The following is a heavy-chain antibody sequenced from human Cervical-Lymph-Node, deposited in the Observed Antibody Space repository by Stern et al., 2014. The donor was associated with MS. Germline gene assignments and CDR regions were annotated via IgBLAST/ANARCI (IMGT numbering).Heavy chain of an antibody. CDR1: GDSISSSY. D-gene: IGHD1-26*01. V-gene: IGHV4-59*01. CDR2: TFHSGNT. CDR3: AREGGSHSAGYFDL. Sequence: QVQLQESGPRLVKPSETLSLTCNVSGDSISSSYWSWIRQPPGQGLEWIGYTFHSGNTKYNPSLKGRVTVSLDTSKNQFSLRMTSVTAADTAVYYCAREGGSHSAGYFDLWGRGALVTVSS. J-gene: IGHJ2*01.